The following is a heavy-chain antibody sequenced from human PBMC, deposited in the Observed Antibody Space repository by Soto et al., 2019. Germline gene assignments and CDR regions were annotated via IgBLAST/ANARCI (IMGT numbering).Heavy chain of an antibody. V-gene: IGHV3-48*03. Sequence: GGSLRLSCAASGFTFSSYEMNWVRQAPGKGLEWVSYISSSGSTIYYADSVKGRFTISRDNSRNTLYLQMNSLRADDTAVYYCASSINWGQGTLVTVSS. CDR2: ISSSGSTI. J-gene: IGHJ4*02. CDR3: ASSIN. CDR1: GFTFSSYE.